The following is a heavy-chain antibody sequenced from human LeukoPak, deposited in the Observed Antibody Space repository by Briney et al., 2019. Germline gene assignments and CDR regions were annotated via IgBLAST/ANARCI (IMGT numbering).Heavy chain of an antibody. Sequence: PGGSLRLSCAASGFTFSSYAMSWVRQAPGKGLEWVSAISGSGGSTYYADSVKGRFTISRDNSKNTLYLQMNSLRAEDTAVYYCARIMGGCGGTSCYGGRIGFDLWGQGTLVTVSS. CDR1: GFTFSSYA. V-gene: IGHV3-23*01. D-gene: IGHD2-2*01. CDR2: ISGSGGST. J-gene: IGHJ5*02. CDR3: ARIMGGCGGTSCYGGRIGFDL.